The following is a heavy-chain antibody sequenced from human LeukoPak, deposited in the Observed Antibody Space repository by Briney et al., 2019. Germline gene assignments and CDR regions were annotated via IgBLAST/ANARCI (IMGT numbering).Heavy chain of an antibody. V-gene: IGHV4-34*01. CDR3: ARVLGYCSSTSCYAQDY. D-gene: IGHD2-2*01. J-gene: IGHJ4*02. CDR1: GGSISSYY. Sequence: SETLSLTCTVSGGSISSYYWSWIRQPPGKGLEWIGEINHSGSTNYNPSLKSRVTISVDTSKNQFSLKLSSVTAADTAVYYCARVLGYCSSTSCYAQDYWGQGTLVTVSS. CDR2: INHSGST.